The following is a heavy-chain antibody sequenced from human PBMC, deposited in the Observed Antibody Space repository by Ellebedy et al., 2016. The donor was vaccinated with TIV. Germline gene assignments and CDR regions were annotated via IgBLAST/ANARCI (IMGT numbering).Heavy chain of an antibody. D-gene: IGHD5-12*01. CDR2: INHSGST. V-gene: IGHV4-34*01. CDR1: GGSFSGYY. Sequence: SETLSLTCAVYGGSFSGYYWSWIRQPPGTGLEWIGEINHSGSTNYNPSFKSRVTISVDTSKNQFSLRLSSVTTADTAVYYCARGLELATIEPNWFDPWGQGTLVTVSS. CDR3: ARGLELATIEPNWFDP. J-gene: IGHJ5*02.